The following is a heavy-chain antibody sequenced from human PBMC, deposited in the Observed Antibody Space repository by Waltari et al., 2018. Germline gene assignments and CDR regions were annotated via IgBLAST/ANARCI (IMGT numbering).Heavy chain of an antibody. CDR2: ISGRGDIT. V-gene: IGHV3-23*01. CDR3: AKVVSVYNGMEV. Sequence: GKGLEWVSSISGRGDITYYADSVKGRITISRDNSKNTLYLQMISLRAEDTAVYYCAKVVSVYNGMEVWGQGTTVTVSS. J-gene: IGHJ6*02.